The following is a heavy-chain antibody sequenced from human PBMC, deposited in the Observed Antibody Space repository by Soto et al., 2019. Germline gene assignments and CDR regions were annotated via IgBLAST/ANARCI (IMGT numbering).Heavy chain of an antibody. J-gene: IGHJ4*02. CDR3: ARDRLEKQWLVRRQGPGY. Sequence: GASVKVSCKASGYTFTSYGISWVRKAHGQGLEWMGWISAYNGNTNYAQKLQGRVTMTTDTSTSTAYMELRSLRSDDTAVYYCARDRLEKQWLVRRQGPGYWGQGTLVTVSS. CDR1: GYTFTSYG. D-gene: IGHD6-19*01. CDR2: ISAYNGNT. V-gene: IGHV1-18*04.